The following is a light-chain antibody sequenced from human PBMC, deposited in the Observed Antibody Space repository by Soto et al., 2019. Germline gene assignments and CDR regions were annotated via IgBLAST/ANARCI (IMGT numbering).Light chain of an antibody. CDR2: SNN. CDR1: SSDIGSNT. CDR3: AAWDDSLNGWV. Sequence: QSVLTQPPSASGTPGQRVTNSCSGSSSDIGSNTVNWYQQLPGTATKLPIYSNNQRPSGVPDRFSGSKSGTSASLAISGLQSEDEADYYCAAWDDSLNGWVFGGGTQLTVL. V-gene: IGLV1-44*01. J-gene: IGLJ3*02.